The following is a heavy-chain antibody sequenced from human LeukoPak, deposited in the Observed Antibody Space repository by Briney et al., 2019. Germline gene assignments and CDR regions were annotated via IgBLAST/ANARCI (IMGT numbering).Heavy chain of an antibody. J-gene: IGHJ3*02. CDR2: IYTNGST. Sequence: PSETLSLTCTVSGCSISSYYWSWIRQPAGKGLEWIGRIYTNGSTNYNPSLKSRVTMSVDTSKNQFSLKLSSVTAADTAVYYCARGTIFGVVIKAFDTWGQGTMVTVSS. D-gene: IGHD3-3*01. CDR3: ARGTIFGVVIKAFDT. CDR1: GCSISSYY. V-gene: IGHV4-4*07.